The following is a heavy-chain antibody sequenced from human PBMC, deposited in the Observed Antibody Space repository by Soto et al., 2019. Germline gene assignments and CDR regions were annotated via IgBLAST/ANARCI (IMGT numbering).Heavy chain of an antibody. D-gene: IGHD5-18*01. Sequence: ASVKVSCKASGYTSTSYAMNWVRQAPGQRLEWMGWINAGNGNTKYSQKFQGRVTITRDTSASTAYMELSSLRSEDTAVYYCAKDPGYSYGYTCGQRSLVTVSS. CDR2: INAGNGNT. CDR3: AKDPGYSYGYT. V-gene: IGHV1-3*01. CDR1: GYTSTSYA. J-gene: IGHJ5*01.